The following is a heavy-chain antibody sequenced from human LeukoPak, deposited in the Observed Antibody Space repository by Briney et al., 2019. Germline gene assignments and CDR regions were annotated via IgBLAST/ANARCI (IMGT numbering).Heavy chain of an antibody. Sequence: PGGSLRLSCAASGFTFSSYAMSWVRQAPGKGLEWVSSITGSSASTYYADSVKGRFTISRDNSKNTLYLQMNSLRGEDMAVYFCAKLDYYDTHWGQGTLVTVSS. J-gene: IGHJ4*02. D-gene: IGHD3-22*01. V-gene: IGHV3-23*01. CDR2: ITGSSAST. CDR3: AKLDYYDTH. CDR1: GFTFSSYA.